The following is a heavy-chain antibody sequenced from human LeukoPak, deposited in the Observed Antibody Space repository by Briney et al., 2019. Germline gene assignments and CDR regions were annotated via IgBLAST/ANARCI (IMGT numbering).Heavy chain of an antibody. D-gene: IGHD3-10*01. CDR2: IYYSGST. Sequence: PWETLCLTCTVSGGSISGHYWSWIRQPPGKGLEWIGYIYYSGSTDCNPFLTSRVTISVDTSKNQFALKLSSVTAGDAAVYYCARQGGFLEAAFEYWGQETLDAVSS. CDR1: GGSISGHY. CDR3: ARQGGFLEAAFEY. J-gene: IGHJ4*02. V-gene: IGHV4-59*08.